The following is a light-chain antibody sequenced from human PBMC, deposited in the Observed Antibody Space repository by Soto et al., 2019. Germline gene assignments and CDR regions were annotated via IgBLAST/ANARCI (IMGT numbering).Light chain of an antibody. Sequence: IQMNQSPSSLSASVGDRVTITCRASQSISSYFNWYQQEPGKAPKLLIYAASSLESGVPSRFSGSGSGTDFTLTISSLQPEDFATYYCQQFNSYSITFGQGTRLEIK. J-gene: IGKJ5*01. V-gene: IGKV1-13*02. CDR2: AAS. CDR3: QQFNSYSIT. CDR1: QSISSY.